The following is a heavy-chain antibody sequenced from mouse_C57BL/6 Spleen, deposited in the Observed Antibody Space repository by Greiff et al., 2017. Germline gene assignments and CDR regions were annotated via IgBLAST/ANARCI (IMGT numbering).Heavy chain of an antibody. Sequence: VQLQQSGPELVKPGASVKISCKASGYSFTGYYMNWVKQSPEKSLEWIGEINPSTGGTTYNQKFKAKATLTVDKSSSTAYMQLKSLTSEDSAVYYCARRWLLDYWGQGTTLTVSS. V-gene: IGHV1-42*01. CDR3: ARRWLLDY. CDR1: GYSFTGYY. D-gene: IGHD1-1*02. CDR2: INPSTGGT. J-gene: IGHJ2*01.